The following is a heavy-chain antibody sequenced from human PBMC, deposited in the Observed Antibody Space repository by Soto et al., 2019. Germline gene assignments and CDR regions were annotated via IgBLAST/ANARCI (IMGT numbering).Heavy chain of an antibody. J-gene: IGHJ5*02. CDR1: GFTFSSYS. D-gene: IGHD2-15*01. Sequence: PGGSLRLSCAASGFTFSSYSMNWVRQAPGKGLEWVSYISSSSSTIYYADSVKGRFTISRDNAKNQFSLKLSSVTAADTAVYYCARQVVAYCSGGSCYSPNRHWFDPRGQGTLVTVSS. V-gene: IGHV3-48*01. CDR2: ISSSSSTI. CDR3: ARQVVAYCSGGSCYSPNRHWFDP.